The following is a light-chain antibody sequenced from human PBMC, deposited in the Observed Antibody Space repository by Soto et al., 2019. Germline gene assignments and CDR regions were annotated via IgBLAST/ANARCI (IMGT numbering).Light chain of an antibody. CDR3: QQYTTSPFT. V-gene: IGKV3-20*01. CDR1: QSVGSNY. Sequence: EIVLTQSPGTLSLSPGERATLYCRASQSVGSNYLAWYQQKPGQAPRVLIYGASSRATGIPDRFSGSGSGADFTLTISRLEPEGFAVYYCQQYTTSPFTFGPGTKVDIK. CDR2: GAS. J-gene: IGKJ3*01.